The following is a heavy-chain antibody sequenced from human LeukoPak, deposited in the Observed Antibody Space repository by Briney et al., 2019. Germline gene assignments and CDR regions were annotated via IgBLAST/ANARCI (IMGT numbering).Heavy chain of an antibody. CDR1: GFTFSSYA. CDR2: ISGSGGST. J-gene: IGHJ1*01. V-gene: IGHV3-23*01. Sequence: GGSLRLSCAASGFTFSSYAMSWVRQAPGKGLEWVSAISGSGGSTYYADSVKGRFTISRDNSKNTLYLQVNSLRAEDTAVYYCAKDVDSSGWFFPLAEYFQHWGQGTLVTVSS. CDR3: AKDVDSSGWFFPLAEYFQH. D-gene: IGHD6-19*01.